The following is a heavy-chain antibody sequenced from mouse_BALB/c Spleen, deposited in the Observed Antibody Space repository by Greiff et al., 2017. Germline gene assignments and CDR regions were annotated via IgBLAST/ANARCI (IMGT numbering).Heavy chain of an antibody. Sequence: VQLLQSGPGLVKPGASLKLSCTASGYSFTGYNMNWVKQNNGKSLEWIGNIDLYYGGTNYNHTFKGKATITVDKSTSTAYMQIKSLTSEDSAVYYCASYYDYDGYAMDYWGQGTSVTVSS. CDR1: GYSFTGYN. CDR2: IDLYYGGT. J-gene: IGHJ4*01. D-gene: IGHD2-4*01. CDR3: ASYYDYDGYAMDY. V-gene: IGHV1S135*01.